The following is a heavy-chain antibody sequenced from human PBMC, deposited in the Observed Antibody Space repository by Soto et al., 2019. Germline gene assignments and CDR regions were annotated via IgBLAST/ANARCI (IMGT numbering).Heavy chain of an antibody. J-gene: IGHJ5*02. D-gene: IGHD3-3*01. V-gene: IGHV1-69*04. CDR3: ARDALTSPRITSPFDP. CDR2: IIPILGIA. CDR1: GGTFSSYT. Sequence: ASVKVSCKASGGTFSSYTISWVRQAPGQGLEWMGRIIPILGIANYAQKFQGRVTITADKSTSTAYMELSSLRSEDTAVYYCARDALTSPRITSPFDPWGQGTLVTVSS.